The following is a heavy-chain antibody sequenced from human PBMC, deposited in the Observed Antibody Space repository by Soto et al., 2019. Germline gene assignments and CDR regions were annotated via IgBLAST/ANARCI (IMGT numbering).Heavy chain of an antibody. V-gene: IGHV3-9*01. J-gene: IGHJ4*02. CDR2: ISWDSSTI. Sequence: EVQLVESGGGLVQPGRSLRLSCAASGFTFDNCGMHWVRQAPGKGLEGVAGISWDSSTIGYADSVKGRFIISRDDAKNSLYLQMDSLRGEDTALYYCVQGRYPTMATPLDHWGQGTKVIVSS. CDR1: GFTFDNCG. CDR3: VQGRYPTMATPLDH. D-gene: IGHD2-15*01.